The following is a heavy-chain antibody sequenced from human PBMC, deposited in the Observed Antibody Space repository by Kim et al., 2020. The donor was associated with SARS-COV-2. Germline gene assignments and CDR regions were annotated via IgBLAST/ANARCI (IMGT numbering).Heavy chain of an antibody. CDR2: IKQDGSAK. CDR1: GFTFSHYW. Sequence: GGSLRLSCATSGFTFSHYWMNWVRQAPGKGLECVANIKQDGSAKFYADSVEGRFTVSRDNTKNSLYLQINSLRSEDTAVYLCVRGVDFWGQGTMVTVAS. J-gene: IGHJ4*02. V-gene: IGHV3-7*01. CDR3: VRGVDF.